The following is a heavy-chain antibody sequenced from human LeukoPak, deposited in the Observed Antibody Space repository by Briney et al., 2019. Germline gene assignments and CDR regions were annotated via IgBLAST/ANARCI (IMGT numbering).Heavy chain of an antibody. Sequence: PSETLSLTCTVSGGSFSSYYWSWIRQSPEKALEWIGYIYYTGSTNYNPSLKSRVTISVDTAKNKFSLRLSPVTAADTAVYYCARGGSRQSSSSDFDYWGQGILVTVSS. J-gene: IGHJ4*02. D-gene: IGHD6-6*01. V-gene: IGHV4-59*01. CDR1: GGSFSSYY. CDR2: IYYTGST. CDR3: ARGGSRQSSSSDFDY.